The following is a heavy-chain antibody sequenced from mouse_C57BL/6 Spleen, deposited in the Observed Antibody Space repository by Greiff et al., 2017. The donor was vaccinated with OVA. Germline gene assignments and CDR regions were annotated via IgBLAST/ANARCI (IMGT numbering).Heavy chain of an antibody. J-gene: IGHJ2*01. CDR3: ARGETAQLYFDY. CDR1: GYTFTDYY. V-gene: IGHV1-26*01. Sequence: VQLQQSGPEPVKPGASVKISCKASGYTFTDYYMNWVKQSHGKSLEWIGDINPNNGGTSYNQKFKGKATLTVDKSSSTAYMELRSLTSEDSAVYYCARGETAQLYFDYWGQGTTLTVSS. CDR2: INPNNGGT. D-gene: IGHD3-2*02.